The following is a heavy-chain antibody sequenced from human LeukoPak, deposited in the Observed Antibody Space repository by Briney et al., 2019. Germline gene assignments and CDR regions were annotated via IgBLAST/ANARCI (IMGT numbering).Heavy chain of an antibody. D-gene: IGHD3-10*01. CDR3: ARVLWFGEGGYYGMDV. J-gene: IGHJ6*02. Sequence: SETLSLTCTVSGGSISSYYWSWIRQPPGKGLEWIGYIYYSGSTNYNPSLKSRVPISVDTSKNQFSLKLSSVTAADTAVYYCARVLWFGEGGYYGMDVWGQGTTVTVSS. CDR1: GGSISSYY. V-gene: IGHV4-59*01. CDR2: IYYSGST.